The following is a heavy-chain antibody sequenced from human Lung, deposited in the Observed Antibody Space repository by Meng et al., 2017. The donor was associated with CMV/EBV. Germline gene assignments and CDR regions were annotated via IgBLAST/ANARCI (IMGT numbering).Heavy chain of an antibody. CDR3: ARGINGGCGD. D-gene: IGHD4-23*01. J-gene: IGHJ4*02. V-gene: IGHV6-1*01. CDR1: GAIVSSNSAA. Sequence: QVQLKQSGPGLGKPSQTLSLPCAISGAIVSSNSAAWHWIRQSPSRGLEWLGRTYYRSKWYHEYAVSVKSRITISPDTPKNQFSLQLNSMTPEDTAVYYCARGINGGCGDWGQGTLVTVSS. CDR2: TYYRSKWYH.